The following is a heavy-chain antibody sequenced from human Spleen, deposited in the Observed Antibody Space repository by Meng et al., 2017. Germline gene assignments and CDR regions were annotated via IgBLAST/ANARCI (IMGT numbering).Heavy chain of an antibody. Sequence: QVHLQESGPGLVQPSGTLSLTCAVSGDSISSINWWSWVRQPPGKGLEWIGEIYHTGTTNYNPSLESRVTISVDTSKNQFSLNMKSVTAADTAVYYCASQSVTAIPFDYWGPGALVTVSS. CDR3: ASQSVTAIPFDY. V-gene: IGHV4-4*02. J-gene: IGHJ4*02. CDR1: GDSISSINW. CDR2: IYHTGTT. D-gene: IGHD2-21*02.